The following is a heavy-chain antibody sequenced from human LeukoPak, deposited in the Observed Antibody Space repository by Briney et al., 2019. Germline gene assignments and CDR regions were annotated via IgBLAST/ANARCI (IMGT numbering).Heavy chain of an antibody. Sequence: GGSLRLSCAASGFSLSSYEMNWVRQAPGKGLEWVSYISSSGSTIHHADSVKGRFTISRDNAKNSLYLLMNSLRAEDTAVYYWGVKGGYNWNRRAFDIWGQGTMVTVSS. CDR1: GFSLSSYE. J-gene: IGHJ3*02. D-gene: IGHD1-20*01. V-gene: IGHV3-48*03. CDR3: GVKGGYNWNRRAFDI. CDR2: ISSSGSTI.